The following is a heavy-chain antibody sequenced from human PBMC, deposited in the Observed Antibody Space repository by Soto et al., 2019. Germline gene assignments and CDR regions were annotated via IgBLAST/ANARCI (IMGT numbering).Heavy chain of an antibody. D-gene: IGHD3-10*01. Sequence: GGSLRLSCAASGFTFSSYWMSWVRQAPEKGLEWVANIKQDGSEKYYMDSVKGRFTISRDNAKNSLYLQMSSLRAEDTAVYYCATGVYHFDHWGQGTLVTVSS. J-gene: IGHJ4*02. CDR1: GFTFSSYW. V-gene: IGHV3-7*01. CDR3: ATGVYHFDH. CDR2: IKQDGSEK.